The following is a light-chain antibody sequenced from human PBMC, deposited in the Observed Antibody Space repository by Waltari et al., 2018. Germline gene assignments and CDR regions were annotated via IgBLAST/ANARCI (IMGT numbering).Light chain of an antibody. V-gene: IGKV3-11*01. Sequence: EIVLTQSPPTLSLSPGERASLSCRASQSVSRDLAWYRQKPGQAPRLLIFDASIRATGTPARFSGSGSGTDFTLTISSLEPEDFAVYYCQQRRDWPLTFGGGTKVEIK. CDR2: DAS. CDR1: QSVSRD. CDR3: QQRRDWPLT. J-gene: IGKJ4*01.